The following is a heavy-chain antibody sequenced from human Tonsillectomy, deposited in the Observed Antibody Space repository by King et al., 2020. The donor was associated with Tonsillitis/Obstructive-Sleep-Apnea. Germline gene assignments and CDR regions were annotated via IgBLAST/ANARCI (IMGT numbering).Heavy chain of an antibody. V-gene: IGHV1-46*01. CDR3: ARGGSYCSGGSCSQYNWFDP. CDR1: GYTFTSYY. CDR2: INPSGGST. J-gene: IGHJ5*02. D-gene: IGHD2-15*01. Sequence: VQLVESGAEVKKPGASVKVSCKASGYTFTSYYMHWVRQAPGQGLEWMGIINPSGGSTSYAQKFQGRVTMTRDTSTSTVYMELSSLRSEDTDVYYCARGGSYCSGGSCSQYNWFDPWGQGTLVTVSS.